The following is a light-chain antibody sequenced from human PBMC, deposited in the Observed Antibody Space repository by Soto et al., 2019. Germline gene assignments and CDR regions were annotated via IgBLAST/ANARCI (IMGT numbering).Light chain of an antibody. V-gene: IGLV2-14*01. CDR1: SSDVGGYNY. CDR2: EVS. Sequence: QSVLTQPASVSGSPGQSITISCTGTSSDVGGYNYVSWYQQHPDKAPKLMIYEVSNRPSGVSNRFSGSKSGNTASLTISGLQAEDEADYYCSSYTSSSTLEFGGGTKVTVL. CDR3: SSYTSSSTLE. J-gene: IGLJ2*01.